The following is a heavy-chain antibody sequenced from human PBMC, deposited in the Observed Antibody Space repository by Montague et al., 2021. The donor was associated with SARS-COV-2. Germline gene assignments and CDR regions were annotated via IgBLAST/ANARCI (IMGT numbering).Heavy chain of an antibody. Sequence: TLSLTCAVYGGSFSGYYWSWIRQPPGKGLEWIGEINHSGSTNYNPSLKSRVTISVDTSKNQFSLKLSPVTAADTAVYYCTREGYQVLWSDYYYYGMDVWGQGTTVTVSS. V-gene: IGHV4-34*01. CDR1: GGSFSGYY. D-gene: IGHD2-2*01. J-gene: IGHJ6*02. CDR2: INHSGST. CDR3: TREGYQVLWSDYYYYGMDV.